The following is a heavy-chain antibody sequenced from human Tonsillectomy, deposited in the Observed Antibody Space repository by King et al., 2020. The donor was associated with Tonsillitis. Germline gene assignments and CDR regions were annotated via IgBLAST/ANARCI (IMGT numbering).Heavy chain of an antibody. CDR1: GFTFDEYA. CDR2: IRWNSGSI. V-gene: IGHV3-9*01. Sequence: SASGFTFDEYAMHWVRQVPGKGLEWFSGIRWNSGSIGYADSVKGRFTISRDNAKHSLYLQMNSLRAEDTALYYSAKDQEGYYYMDFWGKGTTVTVSS. CDR3: AKDQEGYYYMDF. J-gene: IGHJ6*03.